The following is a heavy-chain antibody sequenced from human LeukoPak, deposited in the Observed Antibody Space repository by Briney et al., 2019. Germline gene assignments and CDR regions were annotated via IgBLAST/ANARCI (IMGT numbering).Heavy chain of an antibody. CDR3: TRMTTGHDY. D-gene: IGHD4-17*01. CDR2: INHSGYT. J-gene: IGHJ4*02. V-gene: IGHV4-34*01. Sequence: SGTLSLTCGVSGVSFDDYYWSWVRQTPGKGLEWLGEINHSGYTNDSPSLKSRVTLSIDTSRKQFSLNLRSVTVADAGIYYCTRMTTGHDYWGQGTLVTVSS. CDR1: GVSFDDYY.